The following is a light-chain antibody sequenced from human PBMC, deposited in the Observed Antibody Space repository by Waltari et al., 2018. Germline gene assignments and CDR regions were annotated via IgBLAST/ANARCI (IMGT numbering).Light chain of an antibody. Sequence: EIVLTQSPATLSLSPGERATLSCRASQSVSSYLAWYQQRPGQAPRLLNYDASNRATGIPARFSGSGSGTDFTLTISTLEPEDFAVYYCQQRSNWPLHTFGQGTKLEIK. CDR3: QQRSNWPLHT. J-gene: IGKJ2*01. CDR1: QSVSSY. V-gene: IGKV3-11*01. CDR2: DAS.